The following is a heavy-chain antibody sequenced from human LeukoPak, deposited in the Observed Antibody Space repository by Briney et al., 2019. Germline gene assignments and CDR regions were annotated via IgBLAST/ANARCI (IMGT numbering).Heavy chain of an antibody. CDR2: VNPHSGNT. V-gene: IGHV1-8*01. CDR3: ARGGYRPEY. Sequence: ALVKVSCKTSGYTFSNYDINWVRQAPGQGLEWMGWVNPHSGNTGYARKFQDRVTMTKNTSISTVYMELSSLRFEDTAVYYCARGGYRPEYWGQGTLVTVS. D-gene: IGHD5-18*01. CDR1: GYTFSNYD. J-gene: IGHJ4*02.